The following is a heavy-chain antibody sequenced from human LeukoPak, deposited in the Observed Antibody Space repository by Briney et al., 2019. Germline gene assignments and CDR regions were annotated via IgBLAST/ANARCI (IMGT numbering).Heavy chain of an antibody. D-gene: IGHD6-6*01. Sequence: SSETLSLTCTVSGGSISSGDHYWSWIRQPPGKGLEWIGYIYYSGSTYYNPSLKSRVTISVDTSKNQFSLKLSSVTAADTAVYYCARVLEYSSSPGSWWFDPWGQGTLVTVSS. CDR2: IYYSGST. J-gene: IGHJ5*02. CDR1: GGSISSGDHY. V-gene: IGHV4-30-4*08. CDR3: ARVLEYSSSPGSWWFDP.